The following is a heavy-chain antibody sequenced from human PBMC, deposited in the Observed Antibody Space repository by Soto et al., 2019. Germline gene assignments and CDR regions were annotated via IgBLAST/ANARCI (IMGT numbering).Heavy chain of an antibody. D-gene: IGHD3-22*01. Sequence: QVHLQESGPGLVEPSQTLSLTCTVSGDSISSGDYYWSWIRQSPDKGLEWIGYTYHSGRTYYKPSLKSRVTISAYTSKSQFSLKLSSVTAADTAVYYCARRHYYDSSGYADALDIWGQGTSVTVSS. CDR2: TYHSGRT. CDR1: GDSISSGDYY. V-gene: IGHV4-30-4*01. J-gene: IGHJ3*02. CDR3: ARRHYYDSSGYADALDI.